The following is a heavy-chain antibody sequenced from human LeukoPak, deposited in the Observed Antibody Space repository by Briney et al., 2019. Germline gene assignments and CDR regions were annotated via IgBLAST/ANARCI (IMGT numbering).Heavy chain of an antibody. J-gene: IGHJ5*02. D-gene: IGHD4-17*01. Sequence: SETLSLTCTVSGGSISSSSYYWGWIRQPPGKGLEWIGSFYYSGSTYYNPSLKSRVTISVDTSKDQFSLKLSSVTAADTAVYYCASGTTVTNHWGQGTLVTVSS. V-gene: IGHV4-39*01. CDR2: FYYSGST. CDR1: GGSISSSSYY. CDR3: ASGTTVTNH.